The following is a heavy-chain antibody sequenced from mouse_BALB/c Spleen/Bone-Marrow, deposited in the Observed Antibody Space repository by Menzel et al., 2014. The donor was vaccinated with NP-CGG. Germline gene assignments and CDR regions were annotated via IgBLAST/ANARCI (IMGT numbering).Heavy chain of an antibody. CDR3: ASYYYGHYFDY. J-gene: IGHJ2*01. Sequence: EVMLVESGAELVKPGASVKLSCTASGFNIKDTYMHWVKQRPEQGLEWIGRIDPANGNTKYDPKFQGKATITADTSSNTAYLQLSSLTSEDTAVYYCASYYYGHYFDYWSQGTTLTVSS. CDR1: GFNIKDTY. D-gene: IGHD1-1*01. V-gene: IGHV14-3*02. CDR2: IDPANGNT.